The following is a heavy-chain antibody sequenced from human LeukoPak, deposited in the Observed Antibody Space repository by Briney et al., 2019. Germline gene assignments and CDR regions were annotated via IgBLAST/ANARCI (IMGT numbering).Heavy chain of an antibody. CDR2: ISYDGRNK. CDR3: ARSEKEYSIWGGATY. V-gene: IGHV3-30*04. Sequence: GGSLRLSCAASGFTFSSYAMHWVRQAPVKGLEWVAAISYDGRNKYYADSVKGRFTISRDNSKNTLYLQMNSLRAEDTAVYYCARSEKEYSIWGGATYWGQGTLVTVSS. CDR1: GFTFSSYA. J-gene: IGHJ4*02. D-gene: IGHD6-13*01.